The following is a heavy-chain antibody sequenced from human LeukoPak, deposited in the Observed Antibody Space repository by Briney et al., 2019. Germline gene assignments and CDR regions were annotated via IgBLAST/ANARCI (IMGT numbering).Heavy chain of an antibody. CDR3: AKGSDILTGDAFDI. CDR1: GFTFDGYA. V-gene: IGHV3-9*03. Sequence: PGGSLRLSCAASGFTFDGYAMHWVRQAPGKGLEWVSGISWNSGSIGYADSVKGRFTISRDNAKNSLYLQMNSLRAEDMALYYCAKGSDILTGDAFDIWGQGTMVTVSS. CDR2: ISWNSGSI. D-gene: IGHD3-9*01. J-gene: IGHJ3*02.